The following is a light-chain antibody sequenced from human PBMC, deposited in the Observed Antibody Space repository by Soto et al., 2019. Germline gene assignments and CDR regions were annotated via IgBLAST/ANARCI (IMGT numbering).Light chain of an antibody. Sequence: EIVLTQSPATLSLSPGERATLSCGATQSVSSSYLAWYQQKPGLAPRLLIYDASNRATGIPDRFICSGSGTDFIIYNSRIEAEEFAVYYCQQYGSSPLTFGQGTRLEIK. V-gene: IGKV3D-20*01. CDR1: QSVSSSY. CDR3: QQYGSSPLT. CDR2: DAS. J-gene: IGKJ5*01.